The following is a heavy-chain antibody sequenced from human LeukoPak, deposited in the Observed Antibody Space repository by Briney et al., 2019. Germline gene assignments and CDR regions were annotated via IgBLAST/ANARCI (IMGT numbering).Heavy chain of an antibody. Sequence: KPSETLSLTCTVSSDSISSSRFYGGWIRQPPGRGLEWIATISYSGSTYYNPSLRSRVTMSIDTSKNQFSLKLSSVTAADTAVYYCASLLSGFTSSWCPDYYYGVDVWGQGTTVSVSS. CDR1: SDSISSSRFY. CDR3: ASLLSGFTSSWCPDYYYGVDV. D-gene: IGHD6-13*01. J-gene: IGHJ6*02. V-gene: IGHV4-39*01. CDR2: ISYSGST.